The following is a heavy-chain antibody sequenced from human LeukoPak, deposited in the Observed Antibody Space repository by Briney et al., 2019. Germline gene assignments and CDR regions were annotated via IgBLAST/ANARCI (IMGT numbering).Heavy chain of an antibody. V-gene: IGHV3-7*01. CDR3: AKDVGGSGSYYGH. CDR1: GFTFSGSW. Sequence: GGSLRLSCAASGFTFSGSWMSWVRQAPGKGLEWVATIKPDGSEEYYVDSVKGRFTISKDNAENSLYLHLNSLRAEDTAVYFCAKDVGGSGSYYGHWGQGTLVTVSS. J-gene: IGHJ4*02. D-gene: IGHD3-10*01. CDR2: IKPDGSEE.